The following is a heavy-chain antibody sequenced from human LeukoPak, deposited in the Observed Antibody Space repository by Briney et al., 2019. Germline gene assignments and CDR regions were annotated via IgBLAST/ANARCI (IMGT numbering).Heavy chain of an antibody. Sequence: PGGSLRLSCAGSGFTFSTYGMTWVRQAPGEGLEWVSGISGTGDRTFYADSVKGRFTISRDNSKNTLYLQMNSLRAEDTAVYYCAKVAGPAATYYFDYWGQGTLVTVSS. D-gene: IGHD2-2*01. CDR1: GFTFSTYG. CDR2: ISGTGDRT. CDR3: AKVAGPAATYYFDY. J-gene: IGHJ4*02. V-gene: IGHV3-23*01.